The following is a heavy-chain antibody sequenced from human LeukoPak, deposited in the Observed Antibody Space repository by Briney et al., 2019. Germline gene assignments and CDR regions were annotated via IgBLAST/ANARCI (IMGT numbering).Heavy chain of an antibody. V-gene: IGHV3-23*01. Sequence: GGSLRLSCAASGFTFSTYTMNWVRQAPGKGLEWVSDISGSGGSAYYADSVKGRFTISRDNSKNTLYLQMNSLRAEDTAVYYCAKRIQSAMATGYWGQGTLVTVSS. D-gene: IGHD5-18*01. CDR3: AKRIQSAMATGY. J-gene: IGHJ4*02. CDR2: ISGSGGSA. CDR1: GFTFSTYT.